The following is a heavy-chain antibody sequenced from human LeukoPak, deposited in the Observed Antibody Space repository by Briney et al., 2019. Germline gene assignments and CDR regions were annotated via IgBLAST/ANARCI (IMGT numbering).Heavy chain of an antibody. CDR2: IIPILGIA. D-gene: IGHD2-15*01. J-gene: IGHJ5*02. V-gene: IGHV1-69*04. Sequence: SVKVSCKASGGTFSSSAISWVRQAPGQGLEWMGRIIPILGIANYAQKFQGRVTITADKSTSTAYMELSSLRSEDTAVYYCARAGTVVVAENWFDPWGQGTLVTVSS. CDR3: ARAGTVVVAENWFDP. CDR1: GGTFSSSA.